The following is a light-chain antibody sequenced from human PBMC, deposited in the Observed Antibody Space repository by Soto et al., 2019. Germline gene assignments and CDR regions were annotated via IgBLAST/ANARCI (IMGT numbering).Light chain of an antibody. J-gene: IGKJ4*01. Sequence: DIQMTQSPSTLSASVGDSVTITCRASQSISPWLAWYQQKPGKAPTLLIYKASSLEGGVPSRFSGSGSGTDLNNTISSLQHDDFATYYCQQYNTYPLTFGGGTTVEIK. CDR1: QSISPW. CDR3: QQYNTYPLT. CDR2: KAS. V-gene: IGKV1-5*03.